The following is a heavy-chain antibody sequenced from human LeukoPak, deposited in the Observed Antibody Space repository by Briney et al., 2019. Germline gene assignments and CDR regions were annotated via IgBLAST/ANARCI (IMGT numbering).Heavy chain of an antibody. D-gene: IGHD6-19*01. CDR1: GYTFTSCD. CDR2: MNPNSGNT. CDR3: TRGSSGRRDN. J-gene: IGHJ4*02. V-gene: IGHV1-8*01. Sequence: GASVKVSCKASGYTFTSCDINWVRQATGQGLEWMGWMNPNSGNTGYEQSFQGRITMTRDSSIGTAYMELSNLTSEDTAIYYCTRGSSGRRDNWGQGTLVTVSS.